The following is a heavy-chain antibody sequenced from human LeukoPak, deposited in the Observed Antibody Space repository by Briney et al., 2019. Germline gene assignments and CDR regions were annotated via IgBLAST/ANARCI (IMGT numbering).Heavy chain of an antibody. J-gene: IGHJ4*02. CDR3: AKLEGRYSYGYVY. D-gene: IGHD5-18*01. CDR1: GFTFSSYA. V-gene: IGHV3-23*01. CDR2: ISGSGGST. Sequence: HPGGSLRLSCAASGFTFSSYAMSWVRQAPGKGLEWVSAISGSGGSTYYADSVKGRFTISRDNSKNTLYLQMNSLRAEDTAVYYCAKLEGRYSYGYVYWGQGTLVTVSS.